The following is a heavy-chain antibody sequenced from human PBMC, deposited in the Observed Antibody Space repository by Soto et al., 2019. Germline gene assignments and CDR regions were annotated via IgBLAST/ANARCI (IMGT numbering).Heavy chain of an antibody. J-gene: IGHJ4*02. Sequence: SETLSLTCAVSGDSINYSYWSWIRQPPGKRLEWIGNIYYTGTTTYNPSLESRVTMSVDTSKNQFSLRLNSVDAADTAVYYCAKYRRTEAEGFTLDYWGPGTLVTVSS. D-gene: IGHD6-13*01. CDR2: IYYTGTT. CDR1: GDSINYSY. CDR3: AKYRRTEAEGFTLDY. V-gene: IGHV4-59*01.